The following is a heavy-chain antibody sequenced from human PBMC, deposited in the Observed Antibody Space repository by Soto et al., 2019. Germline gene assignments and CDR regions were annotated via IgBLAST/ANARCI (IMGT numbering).Heavy chain of an antibody. Sequence: QVQLVQSGAEVKKPGSSVKVSGKASGGTSRSYTFSWVGQPPGKGLGWLGRVIPNLGVTNYAKKFQGRFTIVVDTSTSTAYMELNSLRYEDTAVYYCARDKGYCSDTSCPDFDYWGQGTLVTVSS. CDR1: GGTSRSYT. CDR2: VIPNLGVT. CDR3: ARDKGYCSDTSCPDFDY. D-gene: IGHD2-15*01. V-gene: IGHV1-69*08. J-gene: IGHJ4*02.